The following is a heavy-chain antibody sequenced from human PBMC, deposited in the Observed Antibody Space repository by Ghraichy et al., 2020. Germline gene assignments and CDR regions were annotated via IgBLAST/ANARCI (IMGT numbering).Heavy chain of an antibody. CDR1: GFTFSSYA. J-gene: IGHJ4*02. CDR2: ISYDGSNK. CDR3: ARDREGYGFRGVDY. Sequence: GGSLRLSCAASGFTFSSYAMHWVRQAPGKGLEWVAVISYDGSNKYYADSVKGRFTISRDNSKNTLYLQMNSLRAEDTAVYYCARDREGYGFRGVDYWGQGTLVTVSS. D-gene: IGHD5-18*01. V-gene: IGHV3-30*04.